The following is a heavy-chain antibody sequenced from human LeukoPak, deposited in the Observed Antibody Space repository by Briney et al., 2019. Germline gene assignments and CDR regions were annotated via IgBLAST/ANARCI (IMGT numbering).Heavy chain of an antibody. CDR2: ISSGSSYI. V-gene: IGHV3-21*01. CDR3: ARTYYDFWSGYRYYYMDV. D-gene: IGHD3-3*01. J-gene: IGHJ6*03. CDR1: GFTFSSYS. Sequence: PGGSLRLSCAASGFTFSSYSMNWVRQAPGKGLEWVSSISSGSSYIYYADSVKGRFTISRDNAKNSLYLQMNSLRAEDTAVYYCARTYYDFWSGYRYYYMDVWGKGTTVTVSS.